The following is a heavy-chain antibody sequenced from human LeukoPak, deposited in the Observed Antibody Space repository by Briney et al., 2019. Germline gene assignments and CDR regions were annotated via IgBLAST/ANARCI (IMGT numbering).Heavy chain of an antibody. V-gene: IGHV3-33*01. CDR2: IWYDGSNK. D-gene: IGHD3-22*01. Sequence: GSLRLSCAASGFTFSSYGMHWVRQAPGKGLEWVAVIWYDGSNKYYADSVKGRFTISRDNSKNTLYLQMNSLRAEDTAVYYCARYDSSGYFNDNWFDPWGQGTLVTVSS. CDR1: GFTFSSYG. J-gene: IGHJ5*02. CDR3: ARYDSSGYFNDNWFDP.